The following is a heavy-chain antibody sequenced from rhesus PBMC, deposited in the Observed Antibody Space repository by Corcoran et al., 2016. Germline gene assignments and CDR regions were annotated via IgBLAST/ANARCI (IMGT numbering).Heavy chain of an antibody. CDR3: ARDEPNSLDV. CDR1: GGSISSSY. V-gene: IGHV4-169*02. J-gene: IGHJ5-2*02. CDR2: LYCSGSST. Sequence: QLQLQESGPGLVKPSEPLSLTCAVSGGSISSSYCSWIRPAPGKGLEWIEYLYCSGSSTNYDPSLKSRVTLSGDTSKNPLSLKLSSVTAADTAVYYCARDEPNSLDVWGRGVLVTVSS.